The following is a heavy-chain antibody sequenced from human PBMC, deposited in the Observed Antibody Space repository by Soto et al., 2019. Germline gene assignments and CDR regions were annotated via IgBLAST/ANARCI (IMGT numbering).Heavy chain of an antibody. CDR2: IYGSGGGI. Sequence: EVQLVESGGGVVQPGGSLRLSCVASGFPFSTYAMSWVRQAPGQGLEWLSGIYGSGGGISYADSVKGRFTISRDNSRNTLYLQMNSLRSDDTAIYYCAKDRQPDGFWPFDHWGRGTQIIVSS. V-gene: IGHV3-23*04. D-gene: IGHD3-3*01. CDR1: GFPFSTYA. CDR3: AKDRQPDGFWPFDH. J-gene: IGHJ4*02.